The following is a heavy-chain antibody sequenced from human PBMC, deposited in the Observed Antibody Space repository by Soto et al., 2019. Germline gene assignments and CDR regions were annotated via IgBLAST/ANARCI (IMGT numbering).Heavy chain of an antibody. CDR2: INPNSGGT. J-gene: IGHJ2*01. D-gene: IGHD3-9*01. V-gene: IGHV1-2*02. Sequence: ASVKVSCKASGYTFTGYYMHWVRQAPGQGLEWMGWINPNSGGTNYAQKLQGRVTMTTDTSTSTAYMDLRSLRSDDTAVYYCARDYFLRYFDWSNWYFDLWGRGTLVTVS. CDR3: ARDYFLRYFDWSNWYFDL. CDR1: GYTFTGYY.